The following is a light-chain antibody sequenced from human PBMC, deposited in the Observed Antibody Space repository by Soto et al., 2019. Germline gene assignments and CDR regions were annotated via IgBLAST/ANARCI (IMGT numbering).Light chain of an antibody. Sequence: AAQLTQSPSSLSASVGDRVTISCRASQGIGSALAWYQQKPGKAPKVLIYDASSLKSGVPSRFSGSGSGTVFTLTISSLQPEDFATYYCQQFNSFPLTFGGGTKVEIK. CDR2: DAS. J-gene: IGKJ4*01. CDR3: QQFNSFPLT. V-gene: IGKV1-13*02. CDR1: QGIGSA.